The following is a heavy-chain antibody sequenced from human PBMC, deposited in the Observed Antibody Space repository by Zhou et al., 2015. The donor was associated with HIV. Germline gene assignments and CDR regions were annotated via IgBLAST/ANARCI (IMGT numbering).Heavy chain of an antibody. CDR3: ARDVPSFYFDSSGRQIVAVY. Sequence: QVQLIQSGAVLKKPGSSVKVSCKVSGGTFNTYEISWVRQAPGQGLVWMGGITPVFGTPKYSQRFLDRLTITVNQSATTAYMELTSLKSDDTAVYYCARDVPSFYFDSSGRQIVAVYWGQGTQVIVSS. CDR2: ITPVFGTP. V-gene: IGHV1-69*01. CDR1: GGTFNTYE. J-gene: IGHJ1*01. D-gene: IGHD3-22*01.